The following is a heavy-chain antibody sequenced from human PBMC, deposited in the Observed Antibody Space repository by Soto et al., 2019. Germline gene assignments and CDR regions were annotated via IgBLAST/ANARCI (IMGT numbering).Heavy chain of an antibody. CDR2: ISYDGSNK. Sequence: GGSLRLSCAASGFPFSSYGMHWVRQAPGKGLEWVAVISYDGSNKYYADSVKGRFTISRDNSKNTLYLQMNSLRAEDTAVYYCAKDPGIVGAKNYYYYGMDVWGQGTTVTVSS. CDR1: GFPFSSYG. CDR3: AKDPGIVGAKNYYYYGMDV. V-gene: IGHV3-30*18. D-gene: IGHD1-26*01. J-gene: IGHJ6*02.